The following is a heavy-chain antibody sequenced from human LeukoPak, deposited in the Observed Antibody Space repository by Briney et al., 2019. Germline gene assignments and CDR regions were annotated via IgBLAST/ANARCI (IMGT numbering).Heavy chain of an antibody. Sequence: GASVKVSCKASGYTFTGYYMHWVRQAPGQGLEWMGRINPNSGGTNYAQKFQARVTLTRETSISTAYIELSRLRSDDTAVYYCASFDWLSYFDYGGQGTLVTVSS. CDR3: ASFDWLSYFDY. J-gene: IGHJ4*02. CDR1: GYTFTGYY. V-gene: IGHV1-2*06. CDR2: INPNSGGT. D-gene: IGHD3-9*01.